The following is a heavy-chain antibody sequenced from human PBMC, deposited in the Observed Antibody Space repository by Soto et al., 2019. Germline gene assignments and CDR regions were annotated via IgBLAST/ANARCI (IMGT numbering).Heavy chain of an antibody. CDR1: GYTFTGYY. CDR2: INTNSGGT. CDR3: ARDTASIPKTYGDYNIKMFDP. J-gene: IGHJ5*02. V-gene: IGHV1-2*02. D-gene: IGHD4-17*01. Sequence: ASVKVSCKASGYTFTGYYMHWVRQAPGQGLEWMGWINTNSGGTNYAQKFQGRVTMTRDTSISTAYMELSRLRSDDTAVYYCARDTASIPKTYGDYNIKMFDPWGQGTLVTVSS.